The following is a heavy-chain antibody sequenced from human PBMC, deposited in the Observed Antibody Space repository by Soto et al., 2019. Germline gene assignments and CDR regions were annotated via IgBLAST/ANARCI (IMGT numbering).Heavy chain of an antibody. V-gene: IGHV3-7*01. CDR3: ARSGSEVDY. J-gene: IGHJ4*02. CDR1: GFTFSHYW. D-gene: IGHD2-15*01. Sequence: EVQLVESGGDVVQPGGSLRLSCAVSGFTFSHYWMTWVRQAPGKGLEWVANIKEDGSQKNYVDSVKGRFTVSRDNAKNSLYLQMNSLRAEDTAVYYCARSGSEVDYGGQGTLVIVSS. CDR2: IKEDGSQK.